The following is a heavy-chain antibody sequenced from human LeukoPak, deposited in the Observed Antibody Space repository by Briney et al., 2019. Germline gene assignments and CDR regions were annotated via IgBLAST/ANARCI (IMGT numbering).Heavy chain of an antibody. J-gene: IGHJ5*02. Sequence: KPSETLSLTCTVSGGSICSYYWSWIRQPPGKGLEWIGYIYYSGSTYYNPSLKSRVTISVDTSKNQFSLKLSSVTAADTAVYYCARLEMATSPWFDPWGQGTLVTVSS. CDR3: ARLEMATSPWFDP. V-gene: IGHV4-59*12. CDR1: GGSICSYY. CDR2: IYYSGST. D-gene: IGHD5-24*01.